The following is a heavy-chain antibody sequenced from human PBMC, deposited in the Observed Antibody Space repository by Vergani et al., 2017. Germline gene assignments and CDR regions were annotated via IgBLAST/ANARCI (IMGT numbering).Heavy chain of an antibody. Sequence: QVKLHESGPRLDKPSETLSLTCTVSGTSVNSYYWSLIRQPPGKGLEWMGYVSFSGSTLYDPSVKGRMTISLNTSSNQFSLYLTSVTAADTAVYYCARSRIYYGAGSLDYLGQGTLVTVSS. V-gene: IGHV4-59*02. CDR3: ARSRIYYGAGSLDY. CDR2: VSFSGST. CDR1: GTSVNSYY. J-gene: IGHJ4*02. D-gene: IGHD3-10*01.